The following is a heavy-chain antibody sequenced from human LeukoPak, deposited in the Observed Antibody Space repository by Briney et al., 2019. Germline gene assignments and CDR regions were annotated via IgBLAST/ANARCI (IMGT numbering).Heavy chain of an antibody. CDR2: INHSGST. V-gene: IGHV4-34*01. CDR1: GGSFSGYY. D-gene: IGHD2-2*01. Sequence: SETLSLTCAVYGGSFSGYYWSWIRQPPGKGLEWIGEINHSGSTNYNPSLKGRVTISVDTSKNQFSLKLSSVTAADTAVYYCARGRTSNRLGYCSSTSCPKFDYWGQGTLVTVSS. J-gene: IGHJ4*02. CDR3: ARGRTSNRLGYCSSTSCPKFDY.